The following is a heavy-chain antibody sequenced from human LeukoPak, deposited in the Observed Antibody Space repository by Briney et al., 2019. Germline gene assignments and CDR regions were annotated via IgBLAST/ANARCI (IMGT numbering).Heavy chain of an antibody. CDR1: GGSFSGYY. CDR3: ARGPLTYYDYVWGSYRYSWFDP. J-gene: IGHJ5*02. Sequence: SETLSLTCAVYGGSFSGYYWSWIRQPPGKGLEWIGEINHSGSTNYNPSLKSRVTISVDTSKNQFSLKLSPVTAADTAVYYCARGPLTYYDYVWGSYRYSWFDPWGQGTLVTVSS. D-gene: IGHD3-16*02. CDR2: INHSGST. V-gene: IGHV4-34*01.